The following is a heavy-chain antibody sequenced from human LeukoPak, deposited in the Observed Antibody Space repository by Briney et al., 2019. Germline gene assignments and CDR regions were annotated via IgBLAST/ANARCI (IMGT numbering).Heavy chain of an antibody. D-gene: IGHD3-22*01. Sequence: PSETLSLTRTVSGGSVSSSNYYWSWIRQPPGKRLEWIGYVYYSGGANYNPSLESRVTISVDTSKNQFSLKLSSVTAADTAVYYCARDGEYYHSTGYTYYFDNWGQGTLVTVSS. V-gene: IGHV4-61*01. CDR1: GGSVSSSNYY. CDR3: ARDGEYYHSTGYTYYFDN. J-gene: IGHJ4*02. CDR2: VYYSGGA.